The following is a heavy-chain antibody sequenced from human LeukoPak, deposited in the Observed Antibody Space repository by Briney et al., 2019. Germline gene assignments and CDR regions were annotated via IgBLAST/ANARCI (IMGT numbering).Heavy chain of an antibody. D-gene: IGHD3-3*01. J-gene: IGHJ6*02. CDR3: ARDLGVTIFGLSNGMDV. CDR1: GGSISSYY. V-gene: IGHV4-4*07. CDR2: ISTSGST. Sequence: PSETLSLTCTVSGGSISSYYWSWIRQPAGKGLEWIGRISTSGSTNYNPSLKSRVTMSVDTSKNQFSLKLSSVTAADTAVYYCARDLGVTIFGLSNGMDVWGQGTTVTVSS.